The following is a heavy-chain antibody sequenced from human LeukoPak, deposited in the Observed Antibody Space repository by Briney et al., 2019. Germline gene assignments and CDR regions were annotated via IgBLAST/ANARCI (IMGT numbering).Heavy chain of an antibody. CDR2: IWYDGSNK. CDR1: GLTFSSYV. J-gene: IGHJ3*02. Sequence: PGGSLRLSCAASGLTFSSYVTHWVRQAPGKGLEWVAVIWYDGSNKYYADSVKGRFTISRDNSKNTLYLQMNSLRAEDTAVYYCARDRGVSGAFDIWGQGRMVTVSS. CDR3: ARDRGVSGAFDI. D-gene: IGHD6-25*01. V-gene: IGHV3-33*01.